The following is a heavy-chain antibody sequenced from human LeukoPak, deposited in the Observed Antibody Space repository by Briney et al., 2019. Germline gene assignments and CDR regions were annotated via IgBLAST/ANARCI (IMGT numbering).Heavy chain of an antibody. J-gene: IGHJ5*02. D-gene: IGHD1-7*01. Sequence: SETLSLTCAVYGGSFSGYYWSWIRQPPGKGLEWIGEINHSGSTNYNPSLKSRVTISVDTSKNQFSLKLSSVTAADTAVYYCARRAVGDSGDWNYADDRRPANNWFDPWGQGTLVTVSS. CDR3: ARRAVGDSGDWNYADDRRPANNWFDP. V-gene: IGHV4-34*01. CDR1: GGSFSGYY. CDR2: INHSGST.